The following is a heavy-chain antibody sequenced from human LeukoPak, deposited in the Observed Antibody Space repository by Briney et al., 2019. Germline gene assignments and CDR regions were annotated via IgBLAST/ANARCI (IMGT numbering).Heavy chain of an antibody. D-gene: IGHD3-16*01. CDR1: GGSISSYY. Sequence: SETLSLTCTVSGGSISSYYWSWIRQPPGKAPEWIGYISHRGSTKYNLSLKSRVTMSVDTSKNQFSLKLTSVIAADTAMYYCARGFEGVAGWFDPWGQGTLVTVSS. J-gene: IGHJ5*02. CDR3: ARGFEGVAGWFDP. V-gene: IGHV4-59*01. CDR2: ISHRGST.